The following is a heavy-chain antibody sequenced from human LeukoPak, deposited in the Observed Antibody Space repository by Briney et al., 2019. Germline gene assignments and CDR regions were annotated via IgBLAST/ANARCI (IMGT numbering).Heavy chain of an antibody. D-gene: IGHD3-22*01. CDR3: ARDVYYDSRGGGY. CDR1: GGTFSSYA. CDR2: IIPIFGTA. J-gene: IGHJ4*02. Sequence: SVKVSCKASGGTFSSYAISWVRQAPGQGLEWMGGIIPIFGTANYAQKFQGRVTITADESTSTAYMELRSLRSDDTAVYYCARDVYYDSRGGGYWGQGTLVTVSS. V-gene: IGHV1-69*01.